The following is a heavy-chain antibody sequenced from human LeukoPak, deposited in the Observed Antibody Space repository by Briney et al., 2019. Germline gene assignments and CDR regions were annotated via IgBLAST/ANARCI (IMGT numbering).Heavy chain of an antibody. D-gene: IGHD1-26*01. CDR3: ASSTSGSYYRGGYYFDY. CDR1: GGSISSSSYY. CDR2: IYYSGST. Sequence: PSETLSLTCTVSGGSISSSSYYWGWIRQPPGKGLEWIGSIYYSGSTYYNPSLKSRVTISVDTSKNQFSLKLSSVTAADTDVYYCASSTSGSYYRGGYYFDYWGQGTLVTVSS. V-gene: IGHV4-39*01. J-gene: IGHJ4*02.